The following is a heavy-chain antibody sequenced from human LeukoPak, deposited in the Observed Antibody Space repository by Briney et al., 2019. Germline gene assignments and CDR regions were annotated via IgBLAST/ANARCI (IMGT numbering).Heavy chain of an antibody. CDR1: GGSISSYY. CDR3: ARHSGGRDSSGEYWYFDL. Sequence: SETLSLTCTVSGGSISSYYWSWIRQPPGKGLEWIGYIYYSGSTNYNPSLKSRVAISVDTSKNQFSLKLSSVTAADTAVYYCARHSGGRDSSGEYWYFDLWGRGTLVTVSS. J-gene: IGHJ2*01. D-gene: IGHD3-22*01. V-gene: IGHV4-59*08. CDR2: IYYSGST.